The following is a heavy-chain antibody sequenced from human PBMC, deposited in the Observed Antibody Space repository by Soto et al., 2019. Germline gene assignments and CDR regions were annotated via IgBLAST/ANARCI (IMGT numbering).Heavy chain of an antibody. J-gene: IGHJ4*02. D-gene: IGHD2-2*01. CDR3: ANDIIVIPGAMGIDY. CDR2: INAGSGNT. CDR1: GYTSTNYG. V-gene: IGHV1-3*01. Sequence: QVQLVQSGTEVMKPGASVKVSCKASGYTSTNYGMHWVRQAPGQRLEWMGWINAGSGNTKYSQKFQGRITITRDTSASTVYMELSSLRSEDTAVYYCANDIIVIPGAMGIDYWGQGALVTVSS.